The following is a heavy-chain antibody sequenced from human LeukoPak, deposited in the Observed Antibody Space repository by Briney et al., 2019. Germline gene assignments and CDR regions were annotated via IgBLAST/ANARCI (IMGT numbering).Heavy chain of an antibody. V-gene: IGHV3-48*04. Sequence: GGSLRLSCAASGFTFSSYSMNWVRQAPGKGLEWVSYISSSSSTIYYADSVKGRFTISRDNAKNSLYLQMNSLRAEDTAVYYCARGTPSSSGWLYYGMDVWGQGTTVTVSS. CDR2: ISSSSSTI. J-gene: IGHJ6*02. CDR1: GFTFSSYS. D-gene: IGHD6-19*01. CDR3: ARGTPSSSGWLYYGMDV.